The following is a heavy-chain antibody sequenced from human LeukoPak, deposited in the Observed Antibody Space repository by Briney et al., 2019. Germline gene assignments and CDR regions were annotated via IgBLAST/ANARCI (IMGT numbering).Heavy chain of an antibody. Sequence: SETLSLTCTVSGGSISSYYWSWIRQPPGKGLEWIGYIYYSGSTNYNPSLKSRVTISVDTSKNQFSLKLSSVTAADTAVYYCARFNPMRGLYFDYWGQGTLVTVSS. J-gene: IGHJ4*02. D-gene: IGHD3-16*01. V-gene: IGHV4-59*01. CDR3: ARFNPMRGLYFDY. CDR1: GGSISSYY. CDR2: IYYSGST.